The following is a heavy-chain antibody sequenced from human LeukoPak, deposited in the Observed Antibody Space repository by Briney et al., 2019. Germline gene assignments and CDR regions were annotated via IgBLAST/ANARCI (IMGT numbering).Heavy chain of an antibody. D-gene: IGHD6-6*01. J-gene: IGHJ4*02. CDR2: ISAYNGNT. CDR1: GYTFTSYG. V-gene: IGHV1-18*01. CDR3: AREIGIAARSSGGNPFDY. Sequence: ASVKVSCKASGYTFTSYGISWVRQAPGQGLEWMGWISAYNGNTNYAQKLQGRVTMTTDTSTSTAYMELRSLRSDDTAVYYCAREIGIAARSSGGNPFDYWGQGTLVTVSS.